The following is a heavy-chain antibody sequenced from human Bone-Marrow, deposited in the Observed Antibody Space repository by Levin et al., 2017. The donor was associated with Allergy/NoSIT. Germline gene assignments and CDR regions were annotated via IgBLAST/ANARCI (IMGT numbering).Heavy chain of an antibody. Sequence: GGSLRLSCTASGFTFSTYAMSWVRQAPGKGLEWVSSISGGGGRTDYADSVKGRFTISRDNSKNTLYLQMNSLRVEDTAVYYCAKGMELWDIIAEGPPFDYWGQGTLVTVSS. J-gene: IGHJ4*02. CDR1: GFTFSTYA. D-gene: IGHD3-16*01. V-gene: IGHV3-23*01. CDR2: ISGGGGRT. CDR3: AKGMELWDIIAEGPPFDY.